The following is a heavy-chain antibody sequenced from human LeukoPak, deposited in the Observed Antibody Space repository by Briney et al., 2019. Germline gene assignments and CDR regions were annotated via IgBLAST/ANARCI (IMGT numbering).Heavy chain of an antibody. CDR3: ARERGSWSGYYNDY. J-gene: IGHJ4*02. Sequence: VASVKVSXKASGGTFSSYAISWVRQAPGQGLEWMGRIIPIFGTANYAQKFQGRVTITTDESTSTAYMELSSLRSEDTAVYYCARERGSWSGYYNDYWGQGTLVTVSS. D-gene: IGHD3-3*01. CDR1: GGTFSSYA. CDR2: IIPIFGTA. V-gene: IGHV1-69*05.